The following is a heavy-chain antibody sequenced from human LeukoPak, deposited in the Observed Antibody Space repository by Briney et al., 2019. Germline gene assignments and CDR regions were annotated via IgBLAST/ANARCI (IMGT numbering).Heavy chain of an antibody. J-gene: IGHJ4*02. D-gene: IGHD6-19*01. Sequence: SETLSLTCTVSGGSISSYYWNWIRMPPGKGLEWIGNIFSTGSTNYNPSLNSRVTISVDTSKNQLSLKLTSVTAADTALYFCARTFGSGRAYFDYWGQGILVTASS. CDR1: GGSISSYY. CDR3: ARTFGSGRAYFDY. CDR2: IFSTGST. V-gene: IGHV4-59*01.